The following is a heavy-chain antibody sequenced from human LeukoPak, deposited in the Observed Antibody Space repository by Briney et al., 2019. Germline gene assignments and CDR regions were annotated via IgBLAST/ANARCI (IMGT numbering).Heavy chain of an antibody. Sequence: GGTLRLSCAASGFTFSSYGMSWVRQAPGKGLEWVSAISGSGSSTYYADSVKGRFTISRDNSKNTLYLQMNSLRSEDTAVYYCARDPGYYYYYYYYMDVWGKGTTVTVSS. J-gene: IGHJ6*03. CDR3: ARDPGYYYYYYYYMDV. CDR1: GFTFSSYG. V-gene: IGHV3-23*01. CDR2: ISGSGSST. D-gene: IGHD6-13*01.